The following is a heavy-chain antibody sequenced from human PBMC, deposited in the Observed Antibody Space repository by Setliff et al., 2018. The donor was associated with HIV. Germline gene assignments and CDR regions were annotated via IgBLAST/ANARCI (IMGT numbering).Heavy chain of an antibody. V-gene: IGHV4-30-4*01. J-gene: IGHJ4*02. CDR1: GFSISSGNYY. CDR3: ASGLRYYDSSGYYPH. D-gene: IGHD3-22*01. Sequence: SETLSLTCTVSGFSISSGNYYWSWIRQPPRKGLEWIGYIYYSGSTSYNPSLKSRVTISVDTSKNQFSLKLSSVTAADTAVYYCASGLRYYDSSGYYPHWGQGTLVTVSS. CDR2: IYYSGST.